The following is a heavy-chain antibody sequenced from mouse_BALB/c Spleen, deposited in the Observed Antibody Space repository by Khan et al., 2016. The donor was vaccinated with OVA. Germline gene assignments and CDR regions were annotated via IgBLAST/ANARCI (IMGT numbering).Heavy chain of an antibody. CDR1: GFSLTSYG. J-gene: IGHJ4*01. CDR3: ARNTHMIARVVDY. CDR2: IWSDGKT. Sequence: QVQLQQSGPGLVAPSQSLSITCTVSGFSLTSYGVHWVRQPPGKGLEWLVVIWSDGKTTYNSTLTSRLSISKDNSKSQVFLKMNSLQTDDTAMYSSARNTHMIARVVDYWGQGTSVTVSS. D-gene: IGHD2-4*01. V-gene: IGHV2-6*02.